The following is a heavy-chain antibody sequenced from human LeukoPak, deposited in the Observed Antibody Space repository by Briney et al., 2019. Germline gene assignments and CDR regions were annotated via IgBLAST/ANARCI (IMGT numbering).Heavy chain of an antibody. CDR2: IYYSGST. V-gene: IGHV4-39*01. CDR3: ARHEAGTPPNEANGYGDYEPLGYFDL. CDR1: GGSISSSSYY. J-gene: IGHJ2*01. D-gene: IGHD4-17*01. Sequence: SETLSLTCTVSGGSISSSSYYWGWIRQPPGKGLEWIGSIYYSGSTYYNPSLKSRVTISVDTSKNQFSLKLSSVTAADTAVYYCARHEAGTPPNEANGYGDYEPLGYFDLLGRGTLVTVSS.